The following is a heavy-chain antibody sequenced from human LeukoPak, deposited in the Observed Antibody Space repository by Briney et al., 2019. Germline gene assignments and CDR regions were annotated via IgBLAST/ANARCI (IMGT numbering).Heavy chain of an antibody. CDR1: GFTFSSYG. CDR3: AKGRSRYGDAPDY. V-gene: IGHV3-30*02. J-gene: IGHJ4*02. Sequence: PGGSLRLSCAASGFTFSSYGMHWVRQAPGKGLDWVAIVMYDGSETYYADSVKGRFTISRDNSKNTLYLQMNSLRAEDTAVYYCAKGRSRYGDAPDYWGQGTLVTVSS. CDR2: VMYDGSET. D-gene: IGHD4-17*01.